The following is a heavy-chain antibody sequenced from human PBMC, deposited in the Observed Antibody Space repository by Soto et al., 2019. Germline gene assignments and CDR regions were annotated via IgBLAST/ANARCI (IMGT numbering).Heavy chain of an antibody. CDR3: ACPINDFWSGYRTVLAP. J-gene: IGHJ5*02. Sequence: PGKGLEWIGSIYYSGSTYYNPSLKSRVTISVDTSKNQFSLKLSSVTAADTAVYYCACPINDFWSGYRTVLAPWVHG. CDR2: IYYSGST. V-gene: IGHV4-39*01. D-gene: IGHD3-3*01.